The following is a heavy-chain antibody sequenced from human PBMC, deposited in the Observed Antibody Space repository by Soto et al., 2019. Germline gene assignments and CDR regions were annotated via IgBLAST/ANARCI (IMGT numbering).Heavy chain of an antibody. CDR2: IIPIFGTA. V-gene: IGHV1-69*13. D-gene: IGHD1-26*01. Sequence: ASVTVSCKASGGTFSSYAISWVRQAPGQGLEWMGGIIPIFGTANYAQKFQGRVTITADESTSTAYMELSSLRSEDTAVYYCARGLITGSQYSGGWYYFDSWGQGTQVTVSS. J-gene: IGHJ4*02. CDR3: ARGLITGSQYSGGWYYFDS. CDR1: GGTFSSYA.